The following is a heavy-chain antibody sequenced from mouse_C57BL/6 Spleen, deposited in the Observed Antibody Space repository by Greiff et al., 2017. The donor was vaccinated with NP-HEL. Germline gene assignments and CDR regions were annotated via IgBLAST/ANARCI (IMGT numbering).Heavy chain of an antibody. J-gene: IGHJ4*01. CDR2: ISYDGSN. CDR3: ARYDYLYAMDY. Sequence: DVKLVESGPGLVKPSQSLSLTCSVTGYSITSGYYWNWIRQFPGNKLEWMGYISYDGSNNYNPSLKNRISITRDTSKNQFFLKLNSVTTEDTATYYCARYDYLYAMDYWGQGTSVTVSS. D-gene: IGHD2-4*01. V-gene: IGHV3-6*01. CDR1: GYSITSGYY.